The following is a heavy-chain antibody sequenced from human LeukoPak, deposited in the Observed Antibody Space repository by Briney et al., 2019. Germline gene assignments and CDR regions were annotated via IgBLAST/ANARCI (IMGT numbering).Heavy chain of an antibody. Sequence: ASVKVSCKASGYTLTAYYIYWVRQAPGQGLEWMGRINPNSGGTDYAQNFQGRVTMTRDTSISTAYMGLSRLRSDDTAVYYCARGDFWSGYNDAFDIWGQGTMVTVSS. V-gene: IGHV1-2*06. CDR1: GYTLTAYY. J-gene: IGHJ3*02. D-gene: IGHD3-3*01. CDR2: INPNSGGT. CDR3: ARGDFWSGYNDAFDI.